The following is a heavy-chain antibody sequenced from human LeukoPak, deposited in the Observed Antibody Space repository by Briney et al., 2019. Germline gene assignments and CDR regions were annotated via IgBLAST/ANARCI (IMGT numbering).Heavy chain of an antibody. V-gene: IGHV4-59*01. CDR1: GGSISSYY. CDR2: IYYSGRT. J-gene: IGHJ5*02. D-gene: IGHD1-26*01. Sequence: SETLSLTRTVSGGSISSYYWSWIRQPPGKGLEGIGYIYYSGRTNYNPSLKSRVTISVDTSKNQFSLKLSSVTAADTAVYYCARAMGARRWFDPWGQGTLVTVSS. CDR3: ARAMGARRWFDP.